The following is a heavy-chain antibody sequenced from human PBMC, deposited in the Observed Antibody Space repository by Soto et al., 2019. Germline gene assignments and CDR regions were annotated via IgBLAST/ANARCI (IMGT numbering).Heavy chain of an antibody. V-gene: IGHV1-58*01. CDR1: GFTFTSSA. D-gene: IGHD6-13*01. Sequence: GASVKVSCKASGFTFTSSAVQWVRQARGQRLEWIGWIVVGSGNTNYAQKFQERVTITRGMSTSTAYMELSSLRSEDTAVYYCAADHSSSQVKFDPWGQGTLVTVSS. CDR2: IVVGSGNT. J-gene: IGHJ5*02. CDR3: AADHSSSQVKFDP.